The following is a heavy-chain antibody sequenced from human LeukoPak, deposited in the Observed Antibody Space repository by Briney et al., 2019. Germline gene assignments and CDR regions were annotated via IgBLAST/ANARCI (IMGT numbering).Heavy chain of an antibody. Sequence: SQTLSLTCAISGDSVSSNSAAWNWIRQSPSRGLEWLGRTYYRSKWYNDYAVSVKSRITINPDTSKNQFSLKLSSVTAADTAVYYCARDRPSIIIVGATWRGNNWFDPWGQGTLVTVSS. CDR1: GDSVSSNSAA. CDR2: TYYRSKWYN. D-gene: IGHD1-26*01. J-gene: IGHJ5*02. V-gene: IGHV6-1*01. CDR3: ARDRPSIIIVGATWRGNNWFDP.